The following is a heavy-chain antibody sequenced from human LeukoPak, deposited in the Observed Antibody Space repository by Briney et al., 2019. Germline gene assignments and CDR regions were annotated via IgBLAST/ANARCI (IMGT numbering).Heavy chain of an antibody. Sequence: GASVKVSCKASGYTFTNYGISWVRQAPGQGREWMGWISTYNGNTNYAQKLQGRVTMTTDTSTSTAYMELRSLRSDDTAMYYCAREDYYGSGRGDYWGQGTLVTVSS. CDR1: GYTFTNYG. CDR2: ISTYNGNT. CDR3: AREDYYGSGRGDY. J-gene: IGHJ4*02. V-gene: IGHV1-18*01. D-gene: IGHD3-10*01.